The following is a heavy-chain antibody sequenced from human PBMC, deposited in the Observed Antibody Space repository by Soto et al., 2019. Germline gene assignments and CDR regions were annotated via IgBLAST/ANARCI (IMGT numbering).Heavy chain of an antibody. CDR1: GFSFRDYY. J-gene: IGHJ5*02. CDR2: ISGSGNTI. D-gene: IGHD3-22*01. Sequence: QVQLVESGGALVKPGGSLRLSCAASGFSFRDYYMSWIRQAPGKGLEWISYISGSGNTIYYADSVKGRFIISRDNAKNSLFLQMNSLRADGTAVYYCARDRLPMVVVVMGWFDPWGQGTLVTVSS. V-gene: IGHV3-11*01. CDR3: ARDRLPMVVVVMGWFDP.